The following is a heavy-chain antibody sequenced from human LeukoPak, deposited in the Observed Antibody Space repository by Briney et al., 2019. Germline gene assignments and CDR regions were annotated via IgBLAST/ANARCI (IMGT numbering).Heavy chain of an antibody. J-gene: IGHJ3*02. CDR3: ARDWANLRGVDDAFDI. V-gene: IGHV4-59*01. Sequence: SETLSLTCTVSGGSISSYYWSWIRQPPGKGLEWIGYIYYSGSTNYNPSLKSRVTISVDTSKNQFSLKLSSVTAADMAVYYCARDWANLRGVDDAFDIWGQGTMVTVSS. D-gene: IGHD3-3*01. CDR1: GGSISSYY. CDR2: IYYSGST.